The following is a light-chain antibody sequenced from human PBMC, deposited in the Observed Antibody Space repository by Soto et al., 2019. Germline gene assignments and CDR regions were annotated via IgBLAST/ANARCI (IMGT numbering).Light chain of an antibody. J-gene: IGLJ1*01. CDR2: NNN. CDR1: SSNIGTNA. Sequence: QSVLTQPPSASGTPGQRVTISCSGGSSNIGTNAVNWYQQLPGTAPKLLIYNNNQRPSGVPCPFSGSKSCTSASLAISGLQSEDEADYYCAAWDDSLNGYVFGTGTKLTVL. V-gene: IGLV1-44*01. CDR3: AAWDDSLNGYV.